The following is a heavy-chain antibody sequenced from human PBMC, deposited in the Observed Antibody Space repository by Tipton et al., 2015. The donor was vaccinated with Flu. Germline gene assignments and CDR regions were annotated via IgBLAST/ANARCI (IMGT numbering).Heavy chain of an antibody. CDR2: MSHSGRT. V-gene: IGHV4-34*01. J-gene: IGHJ4*02. D-gene: IGHD3-10*01. CDR1: GGSFSGYY. Sequence: TLSLTCAVYGGSFSGYYWSWIRQPPGKGLEWIGSMSHSGRTYYNPSLKSRVTISADTWKTQFSLKLSSVTAADTAVYYCARLTYYYGSGTSDYWGQGTLVTVSS. CDR3: ARLTYYYGSGTSDY.